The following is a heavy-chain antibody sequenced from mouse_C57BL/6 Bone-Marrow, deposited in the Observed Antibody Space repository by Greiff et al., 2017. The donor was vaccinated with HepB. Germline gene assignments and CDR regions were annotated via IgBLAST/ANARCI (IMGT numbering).Heavy chain of an antibody. Sequence: EVQRVESGGGLVQPGGSMKLSCAASGFTFSDAWMDWVRQSPEKGLEWVAEIRNKANNHATYYAESVKGRFTISRDDSKSSVYLQMNSLRAEDTGIYYCTRDGSSYGFDYWGQGTTLPVSS. D-gene: IGHD1-1*01. CDR2: IRNKANNHAT. CDR3: TRDGSSYGFDY. V-gene: IGHV6-6*01. J-gene: IGHJ2*01. CDR1: GFTFSDAW.